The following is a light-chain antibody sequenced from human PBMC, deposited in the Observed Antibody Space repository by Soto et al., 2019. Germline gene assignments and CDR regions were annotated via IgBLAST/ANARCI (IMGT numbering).Light chain of an antibody. CDR1: QSVSSSY. J-gene: IGKJ1*01. CDR2: GAY. V-gene: IGKV3-20*01. CDR3: QQYGSSPGT. Sequence: EIVLTQSPGTLSLSPGERATLSCRASQSVSSSYLAWYQQKPDQAPRRLIYGAYNRATGIPDRFSGSGSGTDFTLTISRLEPEDFAVYYCQQYGSSPGTFGQGTKVEIK.